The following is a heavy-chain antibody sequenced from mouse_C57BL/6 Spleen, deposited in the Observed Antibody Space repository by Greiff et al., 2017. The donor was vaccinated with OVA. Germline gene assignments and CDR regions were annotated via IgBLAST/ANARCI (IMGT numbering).Heavy chain of an antibody. CDR1: GFTFSSYG. CDR2: ISSGGSYT. CDR3: AREGYYYLDY. D-gene: IGHD1-1*01. J-gene: IGHJ2*01. Sequence: VQLKESGGDLVKPGGSLKLSCAASGFTFSSYGMSWVRQTPDKRLEWVATISSGGSYTYYPDSVKGRFTISRDNAKNTLYLQMSSLKSEDTAMYYCAREGYYYLDYWGQGTTLTVSS. V-gene: IGHV5-6*01.